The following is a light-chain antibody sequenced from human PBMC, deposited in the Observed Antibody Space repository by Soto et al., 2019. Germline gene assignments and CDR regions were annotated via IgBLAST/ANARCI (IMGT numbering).Light chain of an antibody. CDR2: DAS. J-gene: IGKJ2*01. CDR3: QQRSNWPPYT. Sequence: EIVLTQSPATLSLSPGERATLSCRASQSVSSDLAWYQQKPGQAPRLLIYDASNRATGIPARFSGSGSGTAFNLTISSLEPEDFAVYYCQQRSNWPPYTFGQGTKLEIK. CDR1: QSVSSD. V-gene: IGKV3-11*01.